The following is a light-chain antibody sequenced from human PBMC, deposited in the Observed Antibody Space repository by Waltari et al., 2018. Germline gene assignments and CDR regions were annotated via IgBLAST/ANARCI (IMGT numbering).Light chain of an antibody. CDR3: AAWDDSLSGPVV. J-gene: IGLJ2*01. CDR1: SSNIGSNT. CDR2: NNN. Sequence: QSVLTQPPSASGTPGQRVTISCSGSSSNIGSNTVNWYQQLPGTAPKLLIYNNNQRPSGVPDRFSGSKSGTSASLAISGLQSEDEADYYCAAWDDSLSGPVVFGGGTKLTVL. V-gene: IGLV1-44*01.